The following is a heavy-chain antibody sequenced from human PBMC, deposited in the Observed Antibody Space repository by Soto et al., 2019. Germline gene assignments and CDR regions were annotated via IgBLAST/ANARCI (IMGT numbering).Heavy chain of an antibody. V-gene: IGHV3-23*01. CDR3: AKYCVSTCCYARYFDS. Sequence: EVHLLESGGGLVQPGGSLRLSCAASGFSFDSHEMSWVRQAPGKGLEWVSTISYRGGSTYYADSVKGRFTVARDNSKNTVYLQMSSLRADDTARYYCAKYCVSTCCYARYFDSWGQGTLVTVSP. D-gene: IGHD2-2*01. CDR2: ISYRGGST. CDR1: GFSFDSHE. J-gene: IGHJ4*02.